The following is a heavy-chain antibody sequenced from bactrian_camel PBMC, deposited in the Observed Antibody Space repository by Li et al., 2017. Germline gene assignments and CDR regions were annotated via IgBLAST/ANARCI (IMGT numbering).Heavy chain of an antibody. J-gene: IGHJ4*01. CDR3: AVESGVGCPYAGGWNAVPFLKH. CDR2: ITTGGGTT. D-gene: IGHD7*01. V-gene: IGHV3S1*01. Sequence: VQLVESGGDSVQVGGSLRLSCAASGRYTIQNYCMAWFRQVPGKEREGVAAITTGGGTTYYADSVKGRFTVSQSNADNTLTLTMNNLKPEDTVMYFCAVESGVGCPYAGGWNAVPFLKHRGQGTQVTVS. CDR1: GRYTIQNYC.